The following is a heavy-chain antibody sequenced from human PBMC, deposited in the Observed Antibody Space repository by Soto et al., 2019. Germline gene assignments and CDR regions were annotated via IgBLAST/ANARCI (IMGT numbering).Heavy chain of an antibody. V-gene: IGHV3-23*01. Sequence: GGSLRLSCAASGFTFSSYAMSWVRQAPGKGLEWVSAISGSGGSTYYADSVKGRFTISRDNSKDTLYLQTNSLRAEDTAVYYCARMSSSWNYGMDVWGQGTTVTVSS. J-gene: IGHJ6*02. CDR3: ARMSSSWNYGMDV. CDR2: ISGSGGST. D-gene: IGHD6-6*01. CDR1: GFTFSSYA.